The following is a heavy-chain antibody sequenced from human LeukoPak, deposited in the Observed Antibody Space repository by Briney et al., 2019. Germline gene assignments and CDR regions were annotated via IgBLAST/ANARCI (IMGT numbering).Heavy chain of an antibody. J-gene: IGHJ4*02. Sequence: SETLSLTCTVSGGSISSSSYYWGWIRQPPGKGLEWMGSIYYSGSTYYNPSPKSRVTISVDTSKNQFSLKLNSVTAADTAVYYCARHRYYFDYWGQGTLVTVSS. CDR2: IYYSGST. CDR3: ARHRYYFDY. CDR1: GGSISSSSYY. V-gene: IGHV4-39*01.